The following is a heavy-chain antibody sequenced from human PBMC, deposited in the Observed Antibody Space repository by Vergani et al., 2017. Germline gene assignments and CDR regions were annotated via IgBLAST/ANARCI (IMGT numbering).Heavy chain of an antibody. CDR3: AREGGYSNYYYYYYMDV. V-gene: IGHV3-21*04. J-gene: IGHJ6*03. CDR2: ISSSGSTI. Sequence: EVQLVESGGGLVKPGGSLRLSCAASGFTFSSYSMNWVRQAPGKGLEWVSSISSSGSTIYYADSVKGRFTISRDNAKNSLYLQMNSLRAEDTAVYYCAREGGYSNYYYYYYMDVWGKGTTVTVSS. D-gene: IGHD4-23*01. CDR1: GFTFSSYS.